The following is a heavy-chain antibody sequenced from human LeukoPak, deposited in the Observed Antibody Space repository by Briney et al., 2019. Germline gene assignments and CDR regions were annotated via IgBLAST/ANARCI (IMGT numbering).Heavy chain of an antibody. J-gene: IGHJ4*02. Sequence: PGGSLRLSCAASGFTFSSYSMNWVRQAPGKGLEWVSSISSSSSYIYYADSVKGRFTISRDNAKNSLYLQMNSLRAEDTAVYYCARFARGSSPGGDYWGQGTLVTVSS. CDR1: GFTFSSYS. CDR3: ARFARGSSPGGDY. V-gene: IGHV3-21*01. D-gene: IGHD2-15*01. CDR2: ISSSSSYI.